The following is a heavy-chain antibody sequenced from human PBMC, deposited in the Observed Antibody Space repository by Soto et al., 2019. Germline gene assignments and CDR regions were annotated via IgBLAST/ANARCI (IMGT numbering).Heavy chain of an antibody. CDR3: ARGHYGLDV. V-gene: IGHV3-7*05. CDR2: INPEGSET. J-gene: IGHJ6*02. Sequence: EVQLVESGGGLVQPGGSLRLSCAASAYSGYTFSNHWITWVRRAPGKGLEWVAHINPEGSETDYVDSVKGRFTNPRDNAQRSVYLQMSSLRAEDTAVYYCARGHYGLDVWGQGATITVSS. CDR1: AYSGYTFSNHW.